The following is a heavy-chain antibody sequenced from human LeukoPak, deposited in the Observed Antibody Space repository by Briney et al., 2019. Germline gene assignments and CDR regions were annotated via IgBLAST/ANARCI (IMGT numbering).Heavy chain of an antibody. V-gene: IGHV5-51*01. Sequence: GESLKISCKTSGYGFTTYWIIWVRQMPGKGLEWMGIIYPGDSDTRYSASFQGQVTISADKSITTSYLQWSSRKASDTAMYYCARRTSGGWFDPWGQGTLVTVSS. CDR1: GYGFTTYW. CDR2: IYPGDSDT. CDR3: ARRTSGGWFDP. J-gene: IGHJ5*02. D-gene: IGHD3-16*01.